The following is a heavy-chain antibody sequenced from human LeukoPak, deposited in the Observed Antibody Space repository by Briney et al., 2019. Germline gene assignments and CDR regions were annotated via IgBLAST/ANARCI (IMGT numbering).Heavy chain of an antibody. CDR3: ARQYGRPFDY. D-gene: IGHD4-17*01. J-gene: IGHJ4*02. Sequence: GESLKISCKGSGYTFSSSWIGWVRQMPGKGLEWMGIIHPADSDTRYSPSFQGQVTISADKSITTAYLQWSSLQATDTGIYYCARQYGRPFDYWGQGTLVTVYS. V-gene: IGHV5-51*01. CDR1: GYTFSSSW. CDR2: IHPADSDT.